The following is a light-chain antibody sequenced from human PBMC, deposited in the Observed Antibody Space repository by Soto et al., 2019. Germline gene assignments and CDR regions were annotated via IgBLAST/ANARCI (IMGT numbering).Light chain of an antibody. Sequence: QSALTQPASVSGSPGQSITISCTGTSSDVGGYDYVSWYQQHPDKAPKLIVYEVTHRPSGVSNRFSGSKSGNTASPTISGLQAEDEADYYCSSLTSGSTRVFGTGTKLTVL. CDR3: SSLTSGSTRV. J-gene: IGLJ1*01. V-gene: IGLV2-14*01. CDR1: SSDVGGYDY. CDR2: EVT.